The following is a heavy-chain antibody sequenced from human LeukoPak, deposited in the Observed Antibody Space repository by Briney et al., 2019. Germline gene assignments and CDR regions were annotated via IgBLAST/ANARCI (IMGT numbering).Heavy chain of an antibody. J-gene: IGHJ4*02. Sequence: SETLSLTCAVYGGSFSGYYWSWIRQPPGKGLEWIGEINHSGSTNYNPSLKSRVTISVDTSKNQFSLKLSSVTAADTAVYYCAGAWSGYSSFDYWGQGTLVTVSS. CDR1: GGSFSGYY. CDR2: INHSGST. V-gene: IGHV4-34*01. D-gene: IGHD3-3*01. CDR3: AGAWSGYSSFDY.